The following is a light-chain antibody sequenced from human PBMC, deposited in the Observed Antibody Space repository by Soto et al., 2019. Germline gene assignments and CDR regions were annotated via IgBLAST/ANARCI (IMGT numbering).Light chain of an antibody. CDR1: SRHTNYA. CDR2: INSDGRH. CDR3: LTWGPGIWV. Sequence: QPVLTQSPSASASLGASVKLTCSLSSRHTNYAIAWHQVQPEKGPRYLMKINSDGRHIKGDGIPDRFSGSSSGAERYLTISSLRSEDEADYYCLTWGPGIWVFGGGTNSPS. V-gene: IGLV4-69*01. J-gene: IGLJ3*02.